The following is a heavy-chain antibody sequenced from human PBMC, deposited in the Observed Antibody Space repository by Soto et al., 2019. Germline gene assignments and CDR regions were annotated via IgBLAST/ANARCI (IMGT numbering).Heavy chain of an antibody. CDR2: ISYDGSNK. J-gene: IGHJ4*02. Sequence: LSLTCTVSGGSISSSSFHWGWIRQAPGKGLEWVAVISYDGSNKYYADSVKGRFTISRDNSKNTLYLQMNSLRAEDTAVYYCAKDLSSSWSFDYWGQGTLVTVSS. CDR3: AKDLSSSWSFDY. V-gene: IGHV3-30*18. CDR1: GGSISSSS. D-gene: IGHD6-13*01.